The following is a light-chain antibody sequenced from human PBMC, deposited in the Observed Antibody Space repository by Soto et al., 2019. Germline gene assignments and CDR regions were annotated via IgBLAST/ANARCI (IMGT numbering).Light chain of an antibody. CDR2: EVD. CDR3: CTYAGHVPK. J-gene: IGLJ2*01. Sequence: QSALTQPASVSGSPGQSITISCAGTTSDVAYCDLVSWYQQHPGRAPKLLIYEVDKRPSGISVRFSGSKSGATASLTISGLLPEDEAVYFCCTYAGHVPKFGGGTKLTVL. CDR1: TSDVAYCDL. V-gene: IGLV2-23*02.